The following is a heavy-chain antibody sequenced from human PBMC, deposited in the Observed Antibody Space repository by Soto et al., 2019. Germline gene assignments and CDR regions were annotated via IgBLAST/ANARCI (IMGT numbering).Heavy chain of an antibody. D-gene: IGHD6-13*01. CDR2: INPSGGST. J-gene: IGHJ4*02. CDR1: GYTFTSYY. Sequence: SVKVSCKASGYTFTSYYMHWVRQAPVQGLEWMGIINPSGGSTSYAQKFQGRVTMTRDTSTSTVYMELSSLRSEDTAVYYCARISSGIAAAGLRYFDYWGQGTLVTVSS. CDR3: ARISSGIAAAGLRYFDY. V-gene: IGHV1-46*01.